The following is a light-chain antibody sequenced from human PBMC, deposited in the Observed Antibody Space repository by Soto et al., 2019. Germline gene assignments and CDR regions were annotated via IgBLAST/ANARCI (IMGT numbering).Light chain of an antibody. CDR3: QQSYIAPWT. Sequence: DIQMTQSPSSLSASVGDRVTITCRASQPVTNYLSWYQQKPGKAPTLLIYAASRLQSGVPSRFSAGGSGTEFTLSINSVLPEDFATYYCQQSYIAPWTFGQGTKVDIK. V-gene: IGKV1-39*01. J-gene: IGKJ1*01. CDR1: QPVTNY. CDR2: AAS.